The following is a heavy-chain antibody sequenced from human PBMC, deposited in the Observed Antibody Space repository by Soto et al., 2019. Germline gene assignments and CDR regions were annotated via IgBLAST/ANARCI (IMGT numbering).Heavy chain of an antibody. CDR1: GGSISSGGYS. J-gene: IGHJ4*02. CDR2: IYHSGST. V-gene: IGHV4-30-2*01. D-gene: IGHD3-9*01. Sequence: SETLSLTCAVSGGSISSGGYSWSWIRQPPGKGLEWIGYIYHSGSTYYNPSLKSRVTISVDRSKNQFSLKLSSVTAADTAVYYCARGHDILTGELDYWGQGNLVTVSS. CDR3: ARGHDILTGELDY.